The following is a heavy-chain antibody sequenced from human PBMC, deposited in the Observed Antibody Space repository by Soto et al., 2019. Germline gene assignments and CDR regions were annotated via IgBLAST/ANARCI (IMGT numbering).Heavy chain of an antibody. CDR1: GFFFSAYS. D-gene: IGHD2-2*01. CDR2: ISSRTNTI. J-gene: IGHJ4*02. CDR3: VKDRRIAPAADFYFDS. V-gene: IGHV3-48*01. Sequence: EVQLVESGGGLVQPGGSLTLSCAASGFFFSAYSINWVRRAPGKGLEWVSYISSRTNTIYYADSVQGRFTISRDDAKNSLSLQMSSLRVEDTAVYYCVKDRRIAPAADFYFDSWGQGTLVTVSS.